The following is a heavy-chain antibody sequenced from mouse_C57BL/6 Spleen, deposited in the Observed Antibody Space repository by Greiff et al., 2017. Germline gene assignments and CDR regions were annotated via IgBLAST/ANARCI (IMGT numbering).Heavy chain of an antibody. D-gene: IGHD4-1*01. CDR1: GYTFTSYW. V-gene: IGHV1-7*01. J-gene: IGHJ2*01. Sequence: VQLQQSGAELAKPGASVKLSCKASGYTFTSYWMHWVKQRPGQGLEWIGYINPSSGYTKYNQKFKDKATLTADKSSSTAYMQLSSLTYEDSAVYYCARSVTANWDGFDYWGQGTTLTVSS. CDR2: INPSSGYT. CDR3: ARSVTANWDGFDY.